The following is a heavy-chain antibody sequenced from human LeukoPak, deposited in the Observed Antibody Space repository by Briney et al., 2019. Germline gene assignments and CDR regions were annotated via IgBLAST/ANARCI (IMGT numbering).Heavy chain of an antibody. Sequence: AGSLTLSCAASAFTLSILCMQWVRHAPGKGRGWVAFIRYDVNNKYYEDSVKGRFTISRDNSKNTLYLQMNSLRAEDTAVYYCAKGIGTPTPRGQRHDAFDIWGQGTMVTVSS. J-gene: IGHJ3*02. V-gene: IGHV3-30*02. CDR2: IRYDVNNK. CDR1: AFTLSILC. CDR3: AKGIGTPTPRGQRHDAFDI. D-gene: IGHD1-14*01.